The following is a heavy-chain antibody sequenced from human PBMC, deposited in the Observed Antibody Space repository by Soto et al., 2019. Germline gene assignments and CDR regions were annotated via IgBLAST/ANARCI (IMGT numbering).Heavy chain of an antibody. CDR3: ARDGYSGRSDGFDI. D-gene: IGHD1-26*01. CDR2: ISYDGKNE. V-gene: IGHV3-30*04. CDR1: GFTFGAYS. Sequence: QVQLVESGGGVVQPGRSLRLSCAASGFTFGAYSMHWVRQPPGKGLEWVAVISYDGKNERYTDPVKGRFTVSRDNSKSTMYLQMNSLRSEDTAVYYCARDGYSGRSDGFDIWGQWTMVTVSS. J-gene: IGHJ3*02.